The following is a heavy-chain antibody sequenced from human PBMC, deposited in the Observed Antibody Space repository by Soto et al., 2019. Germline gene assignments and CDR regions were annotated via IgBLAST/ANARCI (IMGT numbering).Heavy chain of an antibody. CDR2: IYPGDSDT. Sequence: VEPQKISWKGSGYSCTSYWIGWVRQMTGKGLEWMGIIYPGDSDTRYSPSFQGQVTIAADKSISTAYLQWSSLKASDTAMYYCARLSGDIVVVVAATFNWFDPWGQRTLVTVSS. CDR3: ARLSGDIVVVVAATFNWFDP. V-gene: IGHV5-51*01. D-gene: IGHD2-15*01. J-gene: IGHJ5*02. CDR1: GYSCTSYW.